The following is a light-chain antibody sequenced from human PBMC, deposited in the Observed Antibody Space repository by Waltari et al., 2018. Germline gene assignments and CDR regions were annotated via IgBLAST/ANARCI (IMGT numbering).Light chain of an antibody. CDR1: RSVFYSPNNKNY. J-gene: IGKJ4*01. V-gene: IGKV4-1*01. CDR2: WAS. Sequence: DIVMTQSPDSLAVSLGERATINCKSSRSVFYSPNNKNYLSWYQQKPGQPPKLLIYWASTRESGVPDRFSGSGSGTDFTLTISSLQAEDVALYYCQQFYGSPFTFGGATKVEIK. CDR3: QQFYGSPFT.